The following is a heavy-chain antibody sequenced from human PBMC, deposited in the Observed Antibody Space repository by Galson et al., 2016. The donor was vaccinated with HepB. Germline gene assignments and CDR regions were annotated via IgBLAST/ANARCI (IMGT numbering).Heavy chain of an antibody. CDR3: ARVGTPRPLHYFDY. V-gene: IGHV3-53*01. CDR1: GLIVSNSY. D-gene: IGHD1-1*01. Sequence: SLRLSCAASGLIVSNSYMSWVRQAPGKGLEWVAVIFGGGATYYTDSVRDRFTISRDNSNNMVFLQMHSLRAEDTSVYFCARVGTPRPLHYFDYWGQGTLVTVSS. J-gene: IGHJ4*02. CDR2: IFGGGAT.